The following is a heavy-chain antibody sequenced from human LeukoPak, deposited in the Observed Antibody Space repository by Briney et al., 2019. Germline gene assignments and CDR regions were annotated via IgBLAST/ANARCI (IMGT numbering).Heavy chain of an antibody. CDR1: GYTFSDYY. D-gene: IGHD1-1*01. Sequence: GASVKVSCKASGYTFSDYYIHWVRQAPGQGLEWMGWINPNSGGTNYAQKFQGRVTMTRDTSISTGYMELSGLRSDDTAMYYCARDKQLWPRRLFDYWGQGTLVTVSA. CDR3: ARDKQLWPRRLFDY. J-gene: IGHJ4*02. V-gene: IGHV1-2*02. CDR2: INPNSGGT.